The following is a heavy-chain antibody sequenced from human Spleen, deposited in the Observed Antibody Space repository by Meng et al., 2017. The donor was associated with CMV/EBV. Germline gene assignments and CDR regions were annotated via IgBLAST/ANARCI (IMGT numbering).Heavy chain of an antibody. Sequence: SETLSLTCTVSGGSISSYYWSWIRQPPGKGLEWIGEINHGGGTNYNPSLQTRVTMSIDVSKKQFSLRLNSMTAADTAIYYCVRGPQVAWLRSRLAAFDIWAQGTMVTVSS. V-gene: IGHV4-59*04. CDR1: GGSISSYY. D-gene: IGHD6-19*01. J-gene: IGHJ3*02. CDR2: INHGGGT. CDR3: VRGPQVAWLRSRLAAFDI.